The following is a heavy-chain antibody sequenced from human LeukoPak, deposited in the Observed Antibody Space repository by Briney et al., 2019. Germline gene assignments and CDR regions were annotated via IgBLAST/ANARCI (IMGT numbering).Heavy chain of an antibody. CDR2: INHSGST. J-gene: IGHJ4*02. D-gene: IGHD3-22*01. Sequence: SETLSLTCAVYGGSFSGYYWSWIRQPPGKGLEWIGEINHSGSTNYNPSLKSRVTISVDTSKNQFSLKLSSVTAADTAVYYCASTHYDSSGFDYWGQGTLVTVSS. CDR3: ASTHYDSSGFDY. CDR1: GGSFSGYY. V-gene: IGHV4-34*01.